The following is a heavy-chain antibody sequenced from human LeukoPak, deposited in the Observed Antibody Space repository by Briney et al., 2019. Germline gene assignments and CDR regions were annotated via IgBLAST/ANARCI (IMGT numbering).Heavy chain of an antibody. J-gene: IGHJ5*02. CDR1: GYTFTSYG. Sequence: GASVKVSCKASGYTFTSYGISWVRQAPGQGLEWMGWIRVYNGNTNYAQNFQGRVTMTTDASTSTAYMELRSLRSDDTAVYYCAREGSLAFDPWGQGTLVIVSS. V-gene: IGHV1-18*01. CDR3: AREGSLAFDP. CDR2: IRVYNGNT.